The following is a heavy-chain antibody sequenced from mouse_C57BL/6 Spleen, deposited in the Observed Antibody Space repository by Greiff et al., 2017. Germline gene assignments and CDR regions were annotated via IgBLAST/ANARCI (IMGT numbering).Heavy chain of an antibody. CDR3: ARLEQLRSYYAMDY. J-gene: IGHJ4*01. D-gene: IGHD3-2*02. CDR2: IHPNSGST. Sequence: QVQLQQPGAELVKPGASVKLSCKASGYTFTSYWMHWVKQRPGQGLEWIGMIHPNSGSTNYNEKFKSKATLTVDKSSSTAYMQLSSLTSEDSAVYYCARLEQLRSYYAMDYWGQGTSVTVSS. V-gene: IGHV1-64*01. CDR1: GYTFTSYW.